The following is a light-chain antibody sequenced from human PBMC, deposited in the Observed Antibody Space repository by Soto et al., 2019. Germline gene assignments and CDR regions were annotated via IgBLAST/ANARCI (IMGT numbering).Light chain of an antibody. CDR1: QRLLHSNGFNY. Sequence: DVVMTQSPLSLPVTPGEPASISCNSSQRLLHSNGFNYLDWYLQRPGQSPQLLIYLGSNRASGVPDRFSGSGSGTDFTLKISRVEADDVGVYYCMQALQSPRTFGQGSKLESK. V-gene: IGKV2-28*01. CDR2: LGS. CDR3: MQALQSPRT. J-gene: IGKJ2*01.